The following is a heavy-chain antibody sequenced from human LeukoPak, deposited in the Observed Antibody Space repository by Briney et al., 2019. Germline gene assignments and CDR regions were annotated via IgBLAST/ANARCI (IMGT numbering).Heavy chain of an antibody. CDR1: GGSISSYY. CDR2: IYYSGSA. D-gene: IGHD2-15*01. Sequence: SETLSLTCTVSGGSISSYYWSWIRQPPGKGLEWIGYIYYSGSANYNPSLKSRVTISVDTSKNQFSLKLSSVTAADTAVYYCARAPSGRLCYYYMDVWGKGTTVTVSS. V-gene: IGHV4-59*01. CDR3: ARAPSGRLCYYYMDV. J-gene: IGHJ6*03.